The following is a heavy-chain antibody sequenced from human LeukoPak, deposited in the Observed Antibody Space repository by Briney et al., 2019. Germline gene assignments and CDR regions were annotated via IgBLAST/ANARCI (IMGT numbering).Heavy chain of an antibody. CDR1: GGSFSGYY. D-gene: IGHD6-13*01. V-gene: IGHV4-34*01. CDR3: ARRRAAAGTRAKNYYYYYYMDV. Sequence: KASETLSLTCAVYGGSFSGYYWSWIRQPPGKGLEWIGEINHSGSTNYNPSLKSRVTISVDTSKNQFSLKLSSVTAADTAVYYCARRRAAAGTRAKNYYYYYYMDVWGKGTTVTISS. CDR2: INHSGST. J-gene: IGHJ6*03.